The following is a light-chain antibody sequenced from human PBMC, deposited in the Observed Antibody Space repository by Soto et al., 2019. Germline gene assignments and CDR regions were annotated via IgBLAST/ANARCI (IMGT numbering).Light chain of an antibody. CDR3: QQYYNWPPIT. V-gene: IGKV3D-15*01. CDR2: GAS. CDR1: QTVRNN. Sequence: EFVLTQSPGTLSLSTGERATLSCRASQTVRNNYLAWYQQKPGQAPRLLIYGASTRATGIPARFSGSGSGTEFTLTISSLHSEDFAVYYCQQYYNWPPITFGQGTRLEIK. J-gene: IGKJ5*01.